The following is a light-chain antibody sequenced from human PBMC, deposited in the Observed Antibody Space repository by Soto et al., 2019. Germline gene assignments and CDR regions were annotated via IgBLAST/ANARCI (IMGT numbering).Light chain of an antibody. CDR3: QLYESSPT. CDR1: HSVASGY. J-gene: IGKJ1*01. Sequence: ETVLTQSPGTLSLSAGERATLSCRASHSVASGYLVWYQQKPGQTPTVLIYGASTRAAGSPDRFSGSGSGTDFTLTISRLEPEDLAVYYCQLYESSPTFGQGTKVEMK. CDR2: GAS. V-gene: IGKV3-20*01.